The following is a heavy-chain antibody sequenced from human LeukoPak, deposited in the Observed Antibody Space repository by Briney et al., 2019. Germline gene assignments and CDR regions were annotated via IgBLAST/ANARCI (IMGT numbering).Heavy chain of an antibody. Sequence: SQTLSLTCTVSGGSISSGDYYWSWIRQPPGKGLEWIGYIYYSGSTYYNPSLKSRVTISVDTSKNQFSLKLSSVTAADTAVYYCARNIVVVVAVTPGRLERRPDAFDIWGQGTMVTVSS. CDR3: ARNIVVVVAVTPGRLERRPDAFDI. J-gene: IGHJ3*02. CDR2: IYYSGST. V-gene: IGHV4-30-4*08. CDR1: GGSISSGDYY. D-gene: IGHD2-15*01.